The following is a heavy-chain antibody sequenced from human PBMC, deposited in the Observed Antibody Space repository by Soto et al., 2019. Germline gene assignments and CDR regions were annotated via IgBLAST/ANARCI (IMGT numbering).Heavy chain of an antibody. CDR3: ARVVPAALYYFDY. D-gene: IGHD2-2*01. CDR1: GGSFSGYY. V-gene: IGHV4-34*01. Sequence: SETLSLTCAVYGGSFSGYYWSWIRQPPGKGLEWIGEINHSGSTNYNPSLKSRVTISVDTSKNQFSLKLSSVTAADTAVYYCARVVPAALYYFDYWGQGTLVTVSS. J-gene: IGHJ4*02. CDR2: INHSGST.